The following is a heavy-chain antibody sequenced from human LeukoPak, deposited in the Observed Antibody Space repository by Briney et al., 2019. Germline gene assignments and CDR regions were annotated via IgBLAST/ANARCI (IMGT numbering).Heavy chain of an antibody. CDR3: ARAHDSSALRPFDY. J-gene: IGHJ4*02. CDR2: IIPIFGTA. Sequence: SVKVPCKASGGTFSSYAISWVRQAPRQGLGLMGGIIPIFGTANYAQKFQGRVTITADESTSTAYMELSSLRSEDTAVYYCARAHDSSALRPFDYWGQGTLVTVSS. D-gene: IGHD3-22*01. CDR1: GGTFSSYA. V-gene: IGHV1-69*13.